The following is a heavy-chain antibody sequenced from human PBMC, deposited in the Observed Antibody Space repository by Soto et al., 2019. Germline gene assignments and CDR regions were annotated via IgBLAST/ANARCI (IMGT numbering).Heavy chain of an antibody. CDR3: ATAEDPFFYAMDV. V-gene: IGHV4-30-2*01. J-gene: IGHJ6*02. Sequence: SETLSLTCVVSGGSITRGGHSWSWIRQPPGKGLEWIGYIFHSGSTSHNPSLKSRATISLDRSKNRFSLRLSSVTAADTAVYYCATAEDPFFYAMDVWGQGTTVT. CDR2: IFHSGST. CDR1: GGSITRGGHS.